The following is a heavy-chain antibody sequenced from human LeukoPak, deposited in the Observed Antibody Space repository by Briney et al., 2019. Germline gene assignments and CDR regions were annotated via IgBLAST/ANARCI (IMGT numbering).Heavy chain of an antibody. D-gene: IGHD1-26*01. Sequence: ASVKVSCKASGYTFTGYYMHWVRQAPGQGLEWMGWINPNSGGTNYAQKFQGRVTMTRDMSTSTVYMELSSLRSEDTAVYYCARSAIVGATHPFDYWGQGTLVTVSS. CDR2: INPNSGGT. CDR3: ARSAIVGATHPFDY. CDR1: GYTFTGYY. J-gene: IGHJ4*02. V-gene: IGHV1-2*02.